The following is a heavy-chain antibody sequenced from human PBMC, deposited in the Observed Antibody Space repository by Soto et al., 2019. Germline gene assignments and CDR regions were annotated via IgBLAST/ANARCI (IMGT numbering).Heavy chain of an antibody. D-gene: IGHD6-19*01. J-gene: IGHJ3*02. Sequence: SSETLSLTCSVSGESISSGGYSWSWIRQPPGGGLECLGYIYHSGTTYSNPSLQSRLTMSVDRSKNEFSLNLNSVAAADTALYYCASSVDSSGWHDAFNIWGRGTLVTVSS. CDR1: GESISSGGYS. CDR2: IYHSGTT. V-gene: IGHV4-30-2*01. CDR3: ASSVDSSGWHDAFNI.